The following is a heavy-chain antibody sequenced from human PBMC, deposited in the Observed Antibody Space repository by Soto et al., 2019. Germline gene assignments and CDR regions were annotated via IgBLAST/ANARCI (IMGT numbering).Heavy chain of an antibody. J-gene: IGHJ4*02. V-gene: IGHV1-8*01. CDR2: MNPNSGNT. CDR1: GYTFTSHD. CDR3: ARRDFGVYARLDY. Sequence: QVQLVQSGTEVKKPGASVKVSCKASGYTFTSHDINWVRQATGQGLEWMGWMNPNSGNTGYAQKFQGRVTMTRNTSIRTAYMELSRLRSGDTAVFFCARRDFGVYARLDYWGQGTLGPVSS. D-gene: IGHD4-17*01.